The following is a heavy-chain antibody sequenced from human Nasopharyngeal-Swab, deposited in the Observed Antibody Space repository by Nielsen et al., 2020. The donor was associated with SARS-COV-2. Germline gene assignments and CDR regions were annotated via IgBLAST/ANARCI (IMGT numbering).Heavy chain of an antibody. V-gene: IGHV3-74*01. D-gene: IGHD5-18*01. Sequence: GESLKISCAASGFTFSRSWMAWVRQAPGKGLVWVSHIDVDGSTTNYADSVQGRFTISRDNAKNTLSLQMNSLRDEDSAMYYCTRGGYTHSMDVWGQGTTVTVSS. J-gene: IGHJ6*02. CDR3: TRGGYTHSMDV. CDR2: IDVDGSTT. CDR1: GFTFSRSW.